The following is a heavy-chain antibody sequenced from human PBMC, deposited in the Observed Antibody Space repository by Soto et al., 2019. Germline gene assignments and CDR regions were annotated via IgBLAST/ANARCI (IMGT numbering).Heavy chain of an antibody. CDR1: GFTFSSYS. CDR2: ISSSSSYI. V-gene: IGHV3-21*01. CDR3: ARAGIAAAGTPSYYYYGMDV. D-gene: IGHD6-13*01. J-gene: IGHJ6*02. Sequence: GGSLRLSCASSGFTFSSYSMNLVRQAPGKGLEWVSSISSSSSYIYYADSVKGRFTISRDNAKNSLYLQMNSLRAGDTAVYYCARAGIAAAGTPSYYYYGMDVWGQGTTVTVSS.